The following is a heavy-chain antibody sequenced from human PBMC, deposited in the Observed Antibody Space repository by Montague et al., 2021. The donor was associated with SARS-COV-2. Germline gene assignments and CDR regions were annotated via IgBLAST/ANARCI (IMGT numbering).Heavy chain of an antibody. CDR2: TSWDGGVK. CDR3: AKGRHGSGTYYSDA. Sequence: SLRLSCAASGFPFDDFAMHWVRQAPGKGLEWVASTSWDGGVKGYADSVKGRFTISRDNARNTPYLQMNSLRADDTAFYYCAKGRHGSGTYYSDAWGQGTLVTVSS. V-gene: IGHV3-9*01. D-gene: IGHD3-10*01. CDR1: GFPFDDFA. J-gene: IGHJ4*02.